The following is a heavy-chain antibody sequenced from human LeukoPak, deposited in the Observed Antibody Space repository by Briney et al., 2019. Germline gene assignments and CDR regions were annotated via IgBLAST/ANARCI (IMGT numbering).Heavy chain of an antibody. CDR3: ARDLEYSNPGDAFDI. CDR1: GFTFSSYS. J-gene: IGHJ3*02. Sequence: GRSLRLSCAASGFTFSSYSMNWVRQAPGKGLEWLSVIYSDGSTYYVDSVKGRFTISRDNSKNTLYLQMNSLRVEDTAVYYCARDLEYSNPGDAFDIWGQGTMVTVSS. D-gene: IGHD6-6*01. V-gene: IGHV3-53*01. CDR2: IYSDGST.